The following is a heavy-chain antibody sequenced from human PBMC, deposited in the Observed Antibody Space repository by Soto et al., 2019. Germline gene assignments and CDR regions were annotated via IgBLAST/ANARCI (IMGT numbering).Heavy chain of an antibody. D-gene: IGHD6-6*01. CDR2: IYYTGSV. CDR3: ATHPGSRSSSS. V-gene: IGHV4-39*01. CDR1: GGSIRGSSYY. Sequence: SETLSLTCTVSGGSIRGSSYYWGWIRQPPGKGLEWIASIYYTGSVFYNPSLKGRVTISADTSKNQFSLNLNSVTAADTAIYYCATHPGSRSSSSWGQGTLVTVSS. J-gene: IGHJ5*02.